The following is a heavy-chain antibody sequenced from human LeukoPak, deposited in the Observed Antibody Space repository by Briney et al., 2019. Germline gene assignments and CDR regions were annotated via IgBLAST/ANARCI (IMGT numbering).Heavy chain of an antibody. CDR1: GFTFDDYA. Sequence: SGGSLRLSCAASGFTFDDYAMHWVRQAPGKGLEWVSSISSSSSYIYYADSVKGRFTISRDNAKNSLYLQMNSLRAEDTAVYYCATAIPLISTVVNGYNWFDPWGQGTLVTVSS. CDR2: ISSSSSYI. D-gene: IGHD4-23*01. V-gene: IGHV3-21*01. CDR3: ATAIPLISTVVNGYNWFDP. J-gene: IGHJ5*02.